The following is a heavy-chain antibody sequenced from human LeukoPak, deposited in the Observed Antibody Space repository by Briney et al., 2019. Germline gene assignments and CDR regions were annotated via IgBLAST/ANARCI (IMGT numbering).Heavy chain of an antibody. V-gene: IGHV1-2*02. CDR3: ARVLIGYSYAALYGMDV. J-gene: IGHJ6*02. CDR1: GYTFTGYY. CDR2: INPNSGGT. D-gene: IGHD5-18*01. Sequence: ASVTVSCKASGYTFTGYYMHWVRPAPGQGLEWMGWINPNSGGTRYAQKFQGRVTMTRDTSISTAYMELSRLRSDGTAVYYCARVLIGYSYAALYGMDVWGQGNTVTVSS.